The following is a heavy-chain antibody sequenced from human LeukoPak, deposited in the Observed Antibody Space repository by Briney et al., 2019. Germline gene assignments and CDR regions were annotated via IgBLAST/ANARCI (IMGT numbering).Heavy chain of an antibody. D-gene: IGHD2-2*01. CDR2: ISAYNGNT. CDR1: GYTFTNYG. J-gene: IGHJ3*02. CDR3: ARETSPAAFDI. V-gene: IGHV1-18*01. Sequence: ASVKVSCKASGYTFTNYGISWVRQAPGQGLEWMGWISAYNGNTNYAQNFQGRVTIITDTSTSTAYMELRSLTSDDTAVYYCARETSPAAFDIWGQGTMVTVS.